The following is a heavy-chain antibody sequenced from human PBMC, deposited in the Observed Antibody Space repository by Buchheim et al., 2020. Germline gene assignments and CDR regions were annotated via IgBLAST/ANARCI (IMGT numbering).Heavy chain of an antibody. V-gene: IGHV3-30-3*01. J-gene: IGHJ4*02. CDR1: GFTFKSYA. CDR3: ARDMYSSDYYIKTFDS. Sequence: QVRLVESGGGVFQPGGSLRFSCVASGFTFKSYAMYWVRQVPGLGLQWVAAIAQTGDSKYFADSVRGRFTISRDNSKNTVYLEMSSLKVEDTALYYCARDMYSSDYYIKTFDSWGQGT. CDR2: IAQTGDSK. D-gene: IGHD6-19*01.